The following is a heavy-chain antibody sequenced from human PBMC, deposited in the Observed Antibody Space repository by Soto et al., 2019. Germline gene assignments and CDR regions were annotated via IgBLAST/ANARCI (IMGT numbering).Heavy chain of an antibody. V-gene: IGHV3-21*01. CDR2: ISSSSSYI. D-gene: IGHD3-3*01. CDR1: GFTFSSYS. Sequence: EVQLVESGGGLVKPGGSLRLSCAASGFTFSSYSMNWVRQAPGKGLEWVSSISSSSSYIYYADSVKGRFTISRDNAKNSLYLQMNSLRAEETAVYYCARVGGFWSGYLTNDDYGMDVWGQGTTVTVSS. CDR3: ARVGGFWSGYLTNDDYGMDV. J-gene: IGHJ6*02.